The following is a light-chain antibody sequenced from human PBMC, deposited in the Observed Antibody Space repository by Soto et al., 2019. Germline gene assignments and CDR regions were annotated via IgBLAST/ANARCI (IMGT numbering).Light chain of an antibody. J-gene: IGKJ4*01. CDR2: AAS. Sequence: DIQMTQSPSSLSASVGDRVTITCRARQSISSYLNWYQQKPGKAPKLLIYAASSLQSGVPSRFSGSGSGTDFTLTISSLQPEDFATYYWQQSYSTPLTCGGGTKVEIK. CDR3: QQSYSTPLT. CDR1: QSISSY. V-gene: IGKV1-39*01.